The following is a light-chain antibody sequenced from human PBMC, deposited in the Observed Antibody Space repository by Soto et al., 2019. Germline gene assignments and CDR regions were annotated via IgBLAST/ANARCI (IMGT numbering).Light chain of an antibody. CDR3: SSFTSTHTYV. Sequence: QSVLTQPASVSVSPGQSMTMSCTGSSSDVGGYHYVSWYQQHPGKAPKLIIYQVSHRPSGVSDRFSGSKSGNTASLTISGLQGEDEATYYCSSFTSTHTYVFGTGTKVTVL. CDR2: QVS. CDR1: SSDVGGYHY. V-gene: IGLV2-14*03. J-gene: IGLJ1*01.